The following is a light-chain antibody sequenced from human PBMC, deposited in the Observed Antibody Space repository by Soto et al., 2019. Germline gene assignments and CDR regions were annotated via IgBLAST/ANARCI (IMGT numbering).Light chain of an antibody. CDR1: QSLGSN. Sequence: EIVMTQSPGTLSVSPGERATLSCRASQSLGSNLAWYQQKPGQAPRLLIYGASTRATGIPARFSGSGSGTEFTLTISSLQSEDFAVYYCQQYNNLRVTFGQGTKVEIK. J-gene: IGKJ1*01. CDR3: QQYNNLRVT. V-gene: IGKV3-15*01. CDR2: GAS.